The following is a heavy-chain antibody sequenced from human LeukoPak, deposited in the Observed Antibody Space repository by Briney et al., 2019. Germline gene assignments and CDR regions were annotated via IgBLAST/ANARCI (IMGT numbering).Heavy chain of an antibody. D-gene: IGHD2/OR15-2a*01. Sequence: GGSLRLSCAASGFTFSSYGMHWVRQAPGKGLEWVALIWYDGSNKYYADSVEGRLTISRDNSKNTLYLQMNSLRAEDTAVYYCAREGPRGNSQFDYWGQGTLVTVSS. V-gene: IGHV3-33*08. J-gene: IGHJ4*02. CDR1: GFTFSSYG. CDR3: AREGPRGNSQFDY. CDR2: IWYDGSNK.